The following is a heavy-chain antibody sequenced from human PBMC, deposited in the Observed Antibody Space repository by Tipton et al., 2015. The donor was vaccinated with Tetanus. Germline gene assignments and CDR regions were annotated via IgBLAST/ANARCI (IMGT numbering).Heavy chain of an antibody. CDR2: ISWNSGSI. V-gene: IGHV3-9*01. D-gene: IGHD5/OR15-5a*01. CDR3: AKAVSYYGMDV. J-gene: IGHJ6*02. CDR1: GFTFDDYA. Sequence: VQLVQSAGGLVQPGRSLRLSCAASGFTFDDYAMHWVRQAPGKGLEWVSGISWNSGSIGYADSVKGRFTISRDNAKNSLYLQMNSLRAEDTALYYCAKAVSYYGMDVWGQGTTVTVSS.